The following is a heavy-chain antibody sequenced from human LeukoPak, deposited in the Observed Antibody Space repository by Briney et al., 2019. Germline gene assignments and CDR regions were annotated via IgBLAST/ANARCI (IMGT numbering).Heavy chain of an antibody. V-gene: IGHV1-2*04. CDR2: INPNSGGT. J-gene: IGHJ4*02. D-gene: IGHD6-13*01. CDR1: GYTFTGYY. CDR3: ARGYSSSWLYFDY. Sequence: GASVKVSCKASGYTFTGYYMHWVRQAPGQGLEWMGWINPNSGGTNYAQKFQGWVTMTRDTSISTAYMELSRLRSDDTAVYYCARGYSSSWLYFDYWGQGTLVTVSS.